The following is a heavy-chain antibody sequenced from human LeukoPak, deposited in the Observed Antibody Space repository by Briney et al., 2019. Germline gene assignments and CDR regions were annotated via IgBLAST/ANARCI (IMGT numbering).Heavy chain of an antibody. CDR2: IKQDGSEK. Sequence: GGSLRLSCAASGFTFSDYWMTWVRQAPGKGLEWVAHIKQDGSEKYYVDSVKGRFTISRDNSKNTLYLQMNSLRAEDTAVYYCAKGVDYYGSGSYHPYFDYWGQGTLVTVSS. V-gene: IGHV3-7*03. CDR3: AKGVDYYGSGSYHPYFDY. J-gene: IGHJ4*02. CDR1: GFTFSDYW. D-gene: IGHD3-10*01.